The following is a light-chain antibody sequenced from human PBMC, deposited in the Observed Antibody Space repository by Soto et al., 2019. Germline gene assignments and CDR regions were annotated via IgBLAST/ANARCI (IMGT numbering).Light chain of an antibody. CDR1: SGRTDYI. CDR3: KTWDR. J-gene: IGLJ2*01. Sequence: QSVLTQSSSASASLGSSVKRTCTLSSGRTDYIIAWHQQQPGKAPRYLMKVESSVNYNKGSGDPVRFSGSSTGADRNLATSSHQSEDKGDYYGKTWDRFGGGTKLTVL. V-gene: IGLV4-60*03. CDR2: VESSVNY.